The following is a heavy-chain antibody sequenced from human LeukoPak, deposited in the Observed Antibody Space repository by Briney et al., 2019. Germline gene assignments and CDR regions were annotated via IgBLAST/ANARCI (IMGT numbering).Heavy chain of an antibody. J-gene: IGHJ4*02. Sequence: GGSLRLSCAPSGFISSGSEMNWVTQAPGKGLEWVSGISSSGTTRYYADSVKRRFTISRDNANHSLYLQMSSLRAEDTAVYYCTGGGFDYWGQGTRVTVSS. CDR3: TGGGFDY. CDR1: GFISSGSE. CDR2: ISSSGTTR. D-gene: IGHD1-14*01. V-gene: IGHV3-48*03.